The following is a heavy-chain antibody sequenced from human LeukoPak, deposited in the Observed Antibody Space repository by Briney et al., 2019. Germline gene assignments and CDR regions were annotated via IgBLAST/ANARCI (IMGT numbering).Heavy chain of an antibody. CDR3: ARDGSIVVVIGNAFDY. V-gene: IGHV1-18*01. CDR2: ISAYNGNT. CDR1: GYTFTSYG. Sequence: ASVKVSCKASGYTFTSYGISWVRQAPGQGLEWMGWISAYNGNTNYAQKLQGRVTMTTDTSTSTAYMELRSLRSDDTAVYYCARDGSIVVVIGNAFDYWGQGTLVTVSS. D-gene: IGHD3-22*01. J-gene: IGHJ4*02.